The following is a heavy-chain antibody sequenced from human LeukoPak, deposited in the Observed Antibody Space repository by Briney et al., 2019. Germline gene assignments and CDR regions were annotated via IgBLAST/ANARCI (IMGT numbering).Heavy chain of an antibody. CDR1: GFTFNNFE. V-gene: IGHV3-48*03. D-gene: IGHD3-9*01. CDR2: VSGSGSEI. J-gene: IGHJ4*02. Sequence: GGSLRLSCAASGFTFNNFEMNWVRQAPGKGLEWVSYVSGSGSEIHYGDSVKGRFTISKDHSKNTLYLQMNSLRAEDTAVYYCAKYLSVDYDILTAYPSFDYWGQGTLVTVSS. CDR3: AKYLSVDYDILTAYPSFDY.